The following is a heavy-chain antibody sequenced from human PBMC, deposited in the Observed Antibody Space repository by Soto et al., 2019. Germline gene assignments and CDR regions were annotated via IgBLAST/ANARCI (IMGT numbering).Heavy chain of an antibody. J-gene: IGHJ6*02. CDR2: ISYDGNNE. Sequence: QVQVVESGGGVVQPGRSLRLSCAGSGFTFSKYSINWVRQAPGKGLEWVAVISYDGNNEHYADSVKGRFTISRDNSKNTLYLQMNSLRAEDTAVYYCAREIYSGENLAPRGVYYHDALDVWGQGTTVTVSS. V-gene: IGHV3-30-3*01. CDR3: AREIYSGENLAPRGVYYHDALDV. D-gene: IGHD3-16*01. CDR1: GFTFSKYS.